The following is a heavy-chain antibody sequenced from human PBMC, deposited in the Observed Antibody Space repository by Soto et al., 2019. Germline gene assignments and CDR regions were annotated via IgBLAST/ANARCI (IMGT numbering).Heavy chain of an antibody. CDR2: ISGSGGST. V-gene: IGHV3-23*01. CDR1: GFTFSSYA. CDR3: AKDSDCSGGSCYSYYFDY. Sequence: GGSLRLSCAASGFTFSSYAMSWVRQAPGKGLEWVSAISGSGGSTYYADSVKGRFTISRDNSKNTLYLQMNSLRTEDTAVYYCAKDSDCSGGSCYSYYFDYWGQGTLVTVSS. J-gene: IGHJ4*02. D-gene: IGHD2-15*01.